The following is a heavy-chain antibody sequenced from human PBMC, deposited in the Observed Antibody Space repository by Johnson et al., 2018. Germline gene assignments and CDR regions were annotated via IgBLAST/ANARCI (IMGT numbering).Heavy chain of an antibody. V-gene: IGHV3-30*18. D-gene: IGHD4-11*01. Sequence: VQLVQSGGGVVQPGRSLRLSCAAPGFTISSYGMHWVRQAPGKGLEWVAVISYDGSKKYYADSVKGRFTISRDNSKNTLYLQMNSLTTEDTSVYYCANLPITTLTTSLVDVWGQGTTVTVSS. CDR1: GFTISSYG. CDR3: ANLPITTLTTSLVDV. J-gene: IGHJ6*02. CDR2: ISYDGSKK.